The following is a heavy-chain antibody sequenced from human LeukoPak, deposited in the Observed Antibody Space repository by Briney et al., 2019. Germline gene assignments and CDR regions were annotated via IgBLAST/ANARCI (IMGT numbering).Heavy chain of an antibody. Sequence: ASVKVSCKASGYTFTSYDINWVRQATGQGLEWMGWMNPNSGNTGYAQKFQGRVTMTRNTSISTAYMELSSLRSEDTAVYYFARGSFRPYDYVWGSYSNLGYWGQGTPVTVSS. D-gene: IGHD3-16*01. J-gene: IGHJ4*02. CDR3: ARGSFRPYDYVWGSYSNLGY. V-gene: IGHV1-8*01. CDR1: GYTFTSYD. CDR2: MNPNSGNT.